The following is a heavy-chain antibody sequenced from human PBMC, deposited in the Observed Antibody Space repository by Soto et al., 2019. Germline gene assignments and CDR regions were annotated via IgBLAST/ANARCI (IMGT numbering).Heavy chain of an antibody. V-gene: IGHV6-1*01. J-gene: IGHJ6*02. Sequence: SQTLSVTCAISGDGVSSNRAAWNWIRQSPSRGLEWLGRTYYRSKWYNDYAVSVKGRISINPDTSKNLFSLQLNSVTPEDTAVYYCARDRKGGFVMDVWGQGATVTVSS. CDR3: ARDRKGGFVMDV. CDR2: TYYRSKWYN. D-gene: IGHD3-16*01. CDR1: GDGVSSNRAA.